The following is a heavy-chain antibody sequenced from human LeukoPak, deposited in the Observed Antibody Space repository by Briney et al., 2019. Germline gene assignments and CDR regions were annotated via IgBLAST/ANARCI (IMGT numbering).Heavy chain of an antibody. V-gene: IGHV1-18*01. CDR1: GYTFTSYG. CDR3: AREGYYDSSGYNDAFDI. Sequence: GASVKVSCKASGYTFTSYGISWVRQAPGQGLEWMGWISTYNGNTNYAQKLQGRVTMTTDTSTSTAYMELRSLRSDDTAVYYCAREGYYDSSGYNDAFDIWGQGTMVTVSS. CDR2: ISTYNGNT. D-gene: IGHD3-22*01. J-gene: IGHJ3*02.